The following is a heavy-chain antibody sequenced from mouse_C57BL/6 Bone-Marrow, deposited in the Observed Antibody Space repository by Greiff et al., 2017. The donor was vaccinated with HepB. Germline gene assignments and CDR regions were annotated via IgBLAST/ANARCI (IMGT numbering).Heavy chain of an antibody. D-gene: IGHD2-3*01. J-gene: IGHJ1*03. CDR1: GFTFPDYY. CDR3: ARLTIYDGYYVYWYFDV. V-gene: IGHV7-3*01. Sequence: EVQVVESGGVLVQPGGSLSLSCAASGFTFPDYYMSWVRQPPWKALELLGFIRNKANGYTTEYSSSLKCRFTISQDNSQSILYLQMNALRAEDSATYYCARLTIYDGYYVYWYFDVWGTGTTVTVSS. CDR2: IRNKANGYTT.